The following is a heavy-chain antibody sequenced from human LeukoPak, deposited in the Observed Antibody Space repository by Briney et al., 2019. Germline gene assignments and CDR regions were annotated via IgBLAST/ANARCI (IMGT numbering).Heavy chain of an antibody. J-gene: IGHJ6*03. V-gene: IGHV3-30*04. CDR3: ARDRGYSYGYYYYYYMDV. CDR1: GFTFSSYA. D-gene: IGHD5-18*01. Sequence: GGSLRLSCAASGFTFSSYAMHWVRQAPGKGLEWVAVISYDGSNKYYADSVKGRFTISRDNSKNTLYLQMNSLRAEDTAVYYCARDRGYSYGYYYYYYMDVWGNGTTVTVSS. CDR2: ISYDGSNK.